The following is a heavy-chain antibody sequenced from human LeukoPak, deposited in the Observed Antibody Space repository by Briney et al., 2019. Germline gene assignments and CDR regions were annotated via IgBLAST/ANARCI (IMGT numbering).Heavy chain of an antibody. CDR2: TSYDESTK. V-gene: IGHV3-30-3*01. J-gene: IGHJ4*02. CDR3: ARSAGKAVAAPDY. D-gene: IGHD6-19*01. CDR1: GFTVSSNY. Sequence: GGSLRLSCAASGFTVSSNYMSWVRQAPGKGLEWVALTSYDESTKYYSDSVKGRFTISRDNSENTLFLQMNSLRGEDTAVYYCARSAGKAVAAPDYWGQGTLVTVSS.